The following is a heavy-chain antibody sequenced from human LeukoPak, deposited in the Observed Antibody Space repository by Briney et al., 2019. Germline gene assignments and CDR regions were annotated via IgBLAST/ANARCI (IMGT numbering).Heavy chain of an antibody. CDR2: MSWENDRS. D-gene: IGHD3-10*01. Sequence: GGSLRLSCAASGFTFDDYTMHWVRQAPGKALEWVSLMSWENDRSYYGDSVKGRFTISRDNNKNSLHLQMDSLKTEDTALYYCARGGSYLNHYYYMDVWGKGTPVTVSS. CDR1: GFTFDDYT. CDR3: ARGGSYLNHYYYMDV. V-gene: IGHV3-43*01. J-gene: IGHJ6*03.